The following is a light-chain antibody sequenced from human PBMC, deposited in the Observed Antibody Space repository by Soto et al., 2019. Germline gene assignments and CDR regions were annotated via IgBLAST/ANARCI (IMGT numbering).Light chain of an antibody. J-gene: IGLJ2*01. CDR3: SSYRSSSTAV. Sequence: QSALTQPASVSGSPGQSITIACTGTTSDVGGYDFVSWYQQHPGKAPKLLIYDVLKRPSGVSGRFSGSKSGNTASLIISGLRAEDEADYYCSSYRSSSTAVFGGGTKLTVL. V-gene: IGLV2-14*03. CDR2: DVL. CDR1: TSDVGGYDF.